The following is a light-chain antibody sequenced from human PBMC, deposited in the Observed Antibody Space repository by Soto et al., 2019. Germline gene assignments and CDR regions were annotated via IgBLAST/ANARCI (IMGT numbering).Light chain of an antibody. CDR1: QGISSA. CDR3: QPFNRYPPMYT. J-gene: IGKJ2*01. V-gene: IGKV1-13*02. CDR2: DAS. Sequence: AIQLTQSPSSLYASVGDRVTITCRASQGISSALAWYQQKPGKAPKLLIYDASSLESVVPSRFRGSGSGTDFTLTISSLQPEDFATYYCQPFNRYPPMYTFGQWTKLAIK.